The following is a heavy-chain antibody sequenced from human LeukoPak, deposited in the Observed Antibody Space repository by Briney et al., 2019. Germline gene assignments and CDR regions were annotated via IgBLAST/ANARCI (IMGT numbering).Heavy chain of an antibody. CDR1: GFTFNAYA. CDR3: AKVLRAGRVLTISLES. CDR2: ITPSGGGA. J-gene: IGHJ4*02. D-gene: IGHD3-10*01. V-gene: IGHV3-23*01. Sequence: PGGSLRLSCAASGFTFNAYAMHWVRQAPGKGLEWVSAITPSGGGAYYADSVRGRFIISRDNSRDTLYLQLNSLRAEDTAVYYSAKVLRAGRVLTISLESWGQGTLVTVSS.